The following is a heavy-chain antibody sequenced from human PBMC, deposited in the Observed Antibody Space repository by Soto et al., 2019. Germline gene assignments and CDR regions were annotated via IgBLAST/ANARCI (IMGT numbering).Heavy chain of an antibody. CDR1: GFTVSSDY. V-gene: IGHV3-66*01. J-gene: IGHJ6*02. CDR3: AKDPGDRNGVSV. CDR2: IYRGGST. Sequence: EVQVVESGGGLVKPGGSLRLSCAASGFTVSSDYMSWVRQAPGKGLEWVSVIYRGGSTYYADSVKGRFTISRDNSKYTLYLQKNNRRADDTAVYSCAKDPGDRNGVSVWVQGPTVTVSS. D-gene: IGHD1-26*01.